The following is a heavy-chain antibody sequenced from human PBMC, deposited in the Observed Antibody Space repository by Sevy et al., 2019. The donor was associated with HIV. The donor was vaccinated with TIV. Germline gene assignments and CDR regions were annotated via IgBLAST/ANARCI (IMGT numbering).Heavy chain of an antibody. D-gene: IGHD1-26*01. CDR3: ARGATKTGSYSGAY. Sequence: GGSLRLSCVASGFTFSNYSMNWVRQAPGKGLEWVSSITSGGSYKYYADSVKGRFTISRDNAKNSVYLQMNSLRAEDTAVYFCARGATKTGSYSGAYWGQGTLVTVSS. J-gene: IGHJ4*02. CDR1: GFTFSNYS. CDR2: ITSGGSYK. V-gene: IGHV3-21*01.